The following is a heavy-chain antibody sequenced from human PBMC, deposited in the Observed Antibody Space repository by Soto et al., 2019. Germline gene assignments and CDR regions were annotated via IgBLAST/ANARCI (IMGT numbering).Heavy chain of an antibody. CDR3: ARTTMVRGVIDPWFDP. V-gene: IGHV1-18*01. Sequence: QVQLVQSGAVVKKPGASVKVSCKASGYTFTSYGISWVRQAPGQGLEWMGWISAYNGNTNYAQKLQGRVTMTTDTSTSTAYRELRSLRSDDTAVYYCARTTMVRGVIDPWFDPWGQGTLVTVSS. CDR1: GYTFTSYG. J-gene: IGHJ5*02. CDR2: ISAYNGNT. D-gene: IGHD3-10*01.